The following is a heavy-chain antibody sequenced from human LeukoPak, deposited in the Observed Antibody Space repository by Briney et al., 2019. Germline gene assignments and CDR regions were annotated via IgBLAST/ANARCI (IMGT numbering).Heavy chain of an antibody. J-gene: IGHJ4*02. Sequence: SETLSLTCSVSGGSISSYYWSWIRQPPGKGLEWIGYIYYSGSTNYNPSLQSRLTMSVDTSNNQFSLKLTSVTAADTAVYYCARVNYDLWSGTDYWGQGTLVTVSS. CDR3: ARVNYDLWSGTDY. CDR2: IYYSGST. CDR1: GGSISSYY. V-gene: IGHV4-59*01. D-gene: IGHD3-3*01.